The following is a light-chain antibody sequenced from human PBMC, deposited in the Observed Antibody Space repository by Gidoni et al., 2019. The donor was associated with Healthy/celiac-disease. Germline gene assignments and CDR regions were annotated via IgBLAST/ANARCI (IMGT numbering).Light chain of an antibody. V-gene: IGKV1-27*01. CDR3: QKYNSAPRT. CDR1: QGISNY. Sequence: DIQMPQSPSSLSASVGDRVTITCRASQGISNYLAWYQQKPGKVPKLLIYAASTLQSGVPSRFSGSGSGTDFTLTISSLQPEDVATYYCQKYNSAPRTFXQXTKVEIK. CDR2: AAS. J-gene: IGKJ1*01.